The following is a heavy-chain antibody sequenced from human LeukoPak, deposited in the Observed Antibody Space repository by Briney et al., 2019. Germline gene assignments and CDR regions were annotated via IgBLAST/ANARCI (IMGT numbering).Heavy chain of an antibody. CDR2: IYSGGST. V-gene: IGHV3-66*01. CDR3: ARSYSDGSQGY. CDR1: GFTVSSNY. J-gene: IGHJ4*02. Sequence: PGGSLRLSCAASGFTVSSNYMSWVRQAPGKGLEWVSVIYSGGSTYYADSVKGRFTISRDNSKNTLYLQMNSLRAEDTAVYYCARSYSDGSQGYWGQGTLVTVSS. D-gene: IGHD5-24*01.